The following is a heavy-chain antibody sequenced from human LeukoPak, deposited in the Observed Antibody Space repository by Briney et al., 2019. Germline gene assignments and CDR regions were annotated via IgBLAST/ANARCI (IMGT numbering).Heavy chain of an antibody. CDR3: ARDRRGGNFFDY. CDR2: IFYSGST. J-gene: IGHJ4*02. CDR1: GDSITSGGYY. Sequence: PSETLSLTCIVSGDSITSGGYYWSWIRQHPGKVLEWIGFIFYSGSTFYNPSLKSRVTMSVDTSKNQFSLKLSSVTAADTAVYYCARDRRGGNFFDYWGQGTLVSVSS. D-gene: IGHD4-23*01. V-gene: IGHV4-31*03.